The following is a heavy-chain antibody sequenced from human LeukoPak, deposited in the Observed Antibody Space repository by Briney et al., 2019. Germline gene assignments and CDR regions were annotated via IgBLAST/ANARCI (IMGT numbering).Heavy chain of an antibody. CDR1: GFSFNSYT. Sequence: GGSLRLSCLASGFSFNSYTMNWVREAPGKGLEWVSTISPVSSYTWYAESVKGRFTISRDNPKNSLYLQMDSLRTEDTAVYYCVRDVSRRIGMDVWGQGTTVTVSS. J-gene: IGHJ6*02. V-gene: IGHV3-21*01. D-gene: IGHD2/OR15-2a*01. CDR3: VRDVSRRIGMDV. CDR2: ISPVSSYT.